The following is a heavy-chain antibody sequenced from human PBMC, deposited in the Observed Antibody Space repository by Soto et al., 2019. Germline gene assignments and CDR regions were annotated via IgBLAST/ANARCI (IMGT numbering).Heavy chain of an antibody. D-gene: IGHD1-7*01. J-gene: IGHJ6*02. CDR2: ISYDGSNK. CDR3: AKDGNWNYVGYYYYGMDV. CDR1: GFTFSSYG. Sequence: GGSLSLSCAASGFTFSSYGMHWVRQAPGKGLEWVAVISYDGSNKYYADSVKGRFTISRDNSKNTLYLQMNSLRAEDTAVYYCAKDGNWNYVGYYYYGMDVWGQGTTVTVSS. V-gene: IGHV3-30*18.